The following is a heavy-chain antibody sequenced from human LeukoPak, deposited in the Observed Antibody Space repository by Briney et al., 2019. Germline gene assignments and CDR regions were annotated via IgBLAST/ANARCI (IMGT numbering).Heavy chain of an antibody. CDR1: GFTFSNYP. D-gene: IGHD5-18*01. CDR3: AKEGRGYSPAGAFDI. CDR2: ISGSGGST. J-gene: IGHJ3*02. V-gene: IGHV3-23*01. Sequence: PGGSLRLSCAASGFTFSNYPMAWVRQAPGKGLEWASAISGSGGSTYYADSVKGRFTISRDNSKNTLYLQMNSLRAEDTAVYYCAKEGRGYSPAGAFDIWGQGTMVTVSS.